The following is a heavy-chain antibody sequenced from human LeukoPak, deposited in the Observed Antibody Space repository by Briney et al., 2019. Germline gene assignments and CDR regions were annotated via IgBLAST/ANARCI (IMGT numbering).Heavy chain of an antibody. CDR1: GDSISSYY. V-gene: IGHV4-59*12. J-gene: IGHJ4*02. D-gene: IGHD2/OR15-2a*01. Sequence: SETLFLTCTVSGDSISSYYWYWFRQPPGKELEWIACIYYSGITHYNPSLKSRVTISLDTSKNQFSLRLSSVTAADTAGYYCAREGIVRTYDQWGQGTLVTVSS. CDR3: AREGIVRTYDQ. CDR2: IYYSGIT.